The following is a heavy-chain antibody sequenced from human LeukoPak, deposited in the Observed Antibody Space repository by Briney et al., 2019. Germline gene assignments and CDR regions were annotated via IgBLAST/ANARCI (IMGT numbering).Heavy chain of an antibody. J-gene: IGHJ3*02. Sequence: GGSLRLSCAAFGFTFSSYSMNWVRQAPGKGLEWVSSISSSSSYIYYADSVKGRFTISRDNAKNSLYLQMNSLRAEDTAVYYCARGSSWYNAFDIWGQGTMVTVSS. CDR2: ISSSSSYI. CDR3: ARGSSWYNAFDI. CDR1: GFTFSSYS. D-gene: IGHD6-13*01. V-gene: IGHV3-21*01.